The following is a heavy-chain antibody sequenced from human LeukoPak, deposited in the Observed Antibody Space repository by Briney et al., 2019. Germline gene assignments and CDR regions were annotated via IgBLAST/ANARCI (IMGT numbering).Heavy chain of an antibody. CDR3: ARSTHYDFWSANPEYYYYMDV. V-gene: IGHV1-69*05. J-gene: IGHJ6*03. CDR1: GGTFSIYA. Sequence: GASVTVSFKASGGTFSIYAISWVRQPPGQGLEWMGGLIPIFGTANYAEKFQCRVMITTDESTSTAYMELSSLRSEDTAVYYCARSTHYDFWSANPEYYYYMDVWGKGTTVTVSS. D-gene: IGHD3-3*01. CDR2: LIPIFGTA.